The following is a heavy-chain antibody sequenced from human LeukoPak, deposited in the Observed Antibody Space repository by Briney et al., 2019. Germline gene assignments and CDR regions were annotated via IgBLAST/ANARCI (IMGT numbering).Heavy chain of an antibody. Sequence: QSSETLSLTCAVYGGSFSGYYWSWIRQPPGKGLEWIGSIYYSGSTYYNPSLKSRVTISVDTSKNQFSLKLSSVTAADTAVYYCARHYGPWGQGTLVTVSS. CDR2: IYYSGST. D-gene: IGHD3-16*01. CDR3: ARHYGP. CDR1: GGSFSGYY. J-gene: IGHJ5*02. V-gene: IGHV4-34*01.